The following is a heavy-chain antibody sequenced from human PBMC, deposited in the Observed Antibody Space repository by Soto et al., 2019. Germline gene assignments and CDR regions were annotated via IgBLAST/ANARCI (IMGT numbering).Heavy chain of an antibody. CDR3: AKSQYGDYHYFDY. V-gene: IGHV3-9*01. CDR2: ISWNSVSI. D-gene: IGHD4-17*01. J-gene: IGHJ4*02. Sequence: GGSLRLSCAASGFTFDDYAMHWVRQAPGKGLEWVSGISWNSVSIGYADSVKGRFTISRDNAKNSLYLQMNSLRAEDTALYYCAKSQYGDYHYFDYWGQGTLVTVSS. CDR1: GFTFDDYA.